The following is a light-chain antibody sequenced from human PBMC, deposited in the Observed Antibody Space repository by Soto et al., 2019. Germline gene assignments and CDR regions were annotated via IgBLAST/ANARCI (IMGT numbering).Light chain of an antibody. Sequence: EIVLTQSPGTLSLSPGERATLSCRASQSFTSTSLAWYQQKPGQAPRLLISGVSRRAAGIPDRFSGSGSGTDFTLTISRLESEDIAVYHCQQYDSSPRTFGQGTRVEIK. CDR2: GVS. J-gene: IGKJ1*01. CDR1: QSFTSTS. CDR3: QQYDSSPRT. V-gene: IGKV3-20*01.